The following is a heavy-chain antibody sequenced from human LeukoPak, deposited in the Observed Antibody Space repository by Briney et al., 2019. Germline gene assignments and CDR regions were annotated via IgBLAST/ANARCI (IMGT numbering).Heavy chain of an antibody. Sequence: ASVKVSCKASGYTFTGYYMHWVRQAPGQGLEWMGWINPNSGGTNYAQKFQGRVTMTRDTSISTAYMELSRLRSDDTAVYYCARQTRPQLSIMIFGVVITHYFDYWGQGTLVTVSS. D-gene: IGHD3-3*01. V-gene: IGHV1-2*02. CDR3: ARQTRPQLSIMIFGVVITHYFDY. J-gene: IGHJ4*02. CDR2: INPNSGGT. CDR1: GYTFTGYY.